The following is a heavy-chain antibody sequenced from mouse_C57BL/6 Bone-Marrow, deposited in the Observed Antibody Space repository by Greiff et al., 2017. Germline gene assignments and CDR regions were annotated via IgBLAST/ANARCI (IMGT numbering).Heavy chain of an antibody. D-gene: IGHD1-1*01. Sequence: EVQLKQSGPELVKPGASVKISCKASGYTFTDYYMNWVKQSPGKSLEWIGDINPNNGGTRYNQKFKGKATLTVDKSSSTAYMELRSLTSEDSAVLYFAREGYGSPCYFDVWGTGTTVTVSS. CDR3: AREGYGSPCYFDV. CDR2: INPNNGGT. CDR1: GYTFTDYY. J-gene: IGHJ1*03. V-gene: IGHV1-26*01.